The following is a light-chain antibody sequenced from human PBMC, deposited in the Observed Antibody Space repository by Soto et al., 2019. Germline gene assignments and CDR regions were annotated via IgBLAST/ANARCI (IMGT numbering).Light chain of an antibody. J-gene: IGKJ3*01. CDR1: QSLLDSDDGNTY. CDR2: TLS. Sequence: DIVMTQTPLSLPVTPGEPASISCRSSQSLLDSDDGNTYLDWYLQKPGQSPQLLIYTLSYRASGXPDXFXASGSGTDFTLKISRVEAEDVGVYYCMQRIEFPSMFTFGPGTKVDIK. V-gene: IGKV2-40*01. CDR3: MQRIEFPSMFT.